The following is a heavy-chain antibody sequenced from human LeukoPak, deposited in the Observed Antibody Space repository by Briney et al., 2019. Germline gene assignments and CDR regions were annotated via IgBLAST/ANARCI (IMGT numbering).Heavy chain of an antibody. CDR3: TRVRYYYDSSGSRDAFDI. J-gene: IGHJ3*02. CDR2: IRSKAYGGTT. CDR1: GFTFGDYA. Sequence: GGSLRLSCTASGFTFGDYAMSWVRQAPGKGLEWVGFIRSKAYGGTTEYAASVKGRFTISRDDSKSIAYLQMNSLKTEDTAVYYCTRVRYYYDSSGSRDAFDIWGQGTMVTVSS. D-gene: IGHD3-22*01. V-gene: IGHV3-49*04.